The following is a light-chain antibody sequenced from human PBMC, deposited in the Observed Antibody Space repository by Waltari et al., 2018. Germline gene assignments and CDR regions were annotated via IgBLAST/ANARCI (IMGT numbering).Light chain of an antibody. Sequence: EFGLTQSPGTLSLSPWEGGTLSCMASQTVINNHLHWYQQRPGQAPRLLIYGASSRATGIPARFSGSGSGTDFTLTIRRLQPEDFAVYYCQQYGSPPLTFGGGTKVESK. CDR1: QTVINNH. CDR2: GAS. J-gene: IGKJ4*01. V-gene: IGKV3-20*01. CDR3: QQYGSPPLT.